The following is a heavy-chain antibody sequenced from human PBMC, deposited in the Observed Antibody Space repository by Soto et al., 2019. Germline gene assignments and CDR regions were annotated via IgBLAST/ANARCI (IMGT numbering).Heavy chain of an antibody. Sequence: EVQLVESGGGLVQPGGSLKLSCAASGFTFSGSAMHWVRQASGKGLEWVGRIRSKANNYETVYAASVKGRFTISRDDSKNTAHLQMNSLKTEDTAVYYCARHALQYCGGDCYLLPYFDLWGRGTLVTVSS. CDR1: GFTFSGSA. CDR2: IRSKANNYET. D-gene: IGHD2-21*02. V-gene: IGHV3-73*02. J-gene: IGHJ2*01. CDR3: ARHALQYCGGDCYLLPYFDL.